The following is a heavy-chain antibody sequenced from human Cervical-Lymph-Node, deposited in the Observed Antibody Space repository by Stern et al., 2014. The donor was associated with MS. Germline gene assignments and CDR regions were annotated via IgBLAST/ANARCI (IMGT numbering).Heavy chain of an antibody. D-gene: IGHD3-3*01. J-gene: IGHJ5*02. V-gene: IGHV4-31*03. CDR1: GGSLSRGGYY. CDR3: ARAPFTIRSWFDP. Sequence: QLQLQEAGPGLVKPSQTLSLTCTVSGGSLSRGGYYWSWIRQLPGKGLEWIGSIYYSGSTYYNPSLKSRVTISVDTSRNHFSLKLTSVTAADTAVYYCARAPFTIRSWFDPWGQGTLVTVSS. CDR2: IYYSGST.